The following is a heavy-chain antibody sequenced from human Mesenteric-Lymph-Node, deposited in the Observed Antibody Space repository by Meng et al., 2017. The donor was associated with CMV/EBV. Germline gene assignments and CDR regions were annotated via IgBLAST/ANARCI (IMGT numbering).Heavy chain of an antibody. CDR2: IIHIFGTA. D-gene: IGHD5-12*01. V-gene: IGHV1-69*01. CDR1: GGNLSSDA. Sequence: VACKASGGNLSSDAIRWVRQDTGEGLEWMGGIIHIFGTAKYAQKFQGRVTITADESTSTAYMELSSLRSEDTAVYYCARRGYDYDYWGQGTLVTVSS. CDR3: ARRGYDYDY. J-gene: IGHJ4*02.